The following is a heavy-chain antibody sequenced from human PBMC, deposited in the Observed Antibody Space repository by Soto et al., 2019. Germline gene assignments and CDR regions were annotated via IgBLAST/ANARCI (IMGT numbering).Heavy chain of an antibody. CDR2: IYSGGGT. V-gene: IGHV3-53*01. CDR3: SRVGYALTTGGAFDI. D-gene: IGHD3-9*01. CDR1: GFTVSSNY. J-gene: IGHJ3*02. Sequence: EVQLVESGGGLIQPGGSLRLSCAASGFTVSSNYMRWVRQAPGKGLEWVSVIYSGGGTYYAVSVKVRFTISSDNSTNTLYHQMNRRRAEDTAVDYWSRVGYALTTGGAFDIWGQGTMVNVSS.